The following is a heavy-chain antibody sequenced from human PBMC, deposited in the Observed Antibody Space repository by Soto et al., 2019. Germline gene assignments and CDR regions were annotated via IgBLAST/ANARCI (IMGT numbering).Heavy chain of an antibody. CDR2: IIPIFGTA. V-gene: IGHV1-69*13. D-gene: IGHD2-2*01. J-gene: IGHJ6*02. CDR1: GGTFSSYA. Sequence: SVKVSCKASGGTFSSYAISWVRQAPGQGLEWMGGIIPIFGTANYPQKFQGRVTITADESTSTAYMELSSLRSEDSAVYYCARGKYQLLSIAAAVRYYYYGMDVWGQGTTVTVSS. CDR3: ARGKYQLLSIAAAVRYYYYGMDV.